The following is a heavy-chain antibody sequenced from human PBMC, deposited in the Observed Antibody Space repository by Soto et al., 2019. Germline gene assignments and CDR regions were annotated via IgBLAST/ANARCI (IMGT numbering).Heavy chain of an antibody. Sequence: PSETLSLTCAVSGDSIIGIYHWAWIRQSPGRGLEWIASIYHTGTTYYTPSLESRVTISVDTSKNQFSLGLSSVTAADTATYYCARDSYGSGTWVVGTLDIWGQGTMVTVSS. D-gene: IGHD3-10*01. CDR3: ARDSYGSGTWVVGTLDI. CDR1: GDSIIGIYH. J-gene: IGHJ3*02. CDR2: IYHTGTT. V-gene: IGHV4-38-2*02.